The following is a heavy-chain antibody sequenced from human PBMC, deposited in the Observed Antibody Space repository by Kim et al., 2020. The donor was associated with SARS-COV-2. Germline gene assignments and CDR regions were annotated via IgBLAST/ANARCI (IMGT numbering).Heavy chain of an antibody. CDR2: MNPHSGNT. D-gene: IGHD6-19*01. V-gene: IGHV1-8*01. Sequence: ASVKVSCKASGYTFTSHEIKWVRQAAGQGLEWMGWMNPHSGNTGPAQKFQGRVTMTRDISTSTAFMELSSLTSDDTAVYYCAITSGWYYYYAMDVWGQGTTVTVSS. CDR3: AITSGWYYYYAMDV. CDR1: GYTFTSHE. J-gene: IGHJ6*02.